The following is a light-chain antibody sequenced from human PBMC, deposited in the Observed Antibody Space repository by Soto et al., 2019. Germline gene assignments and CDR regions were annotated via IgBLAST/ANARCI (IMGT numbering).Light chain of an antibody. V-gene: IGLV6-57*04. J-gene: IGLJ2*01. CDR3: QSYDSSFVV. CDR2: ENN. CDR1: SGSIANNY. Sequence: NFMLTQPHSVSESPGKTVTISCTRSSGSIANNYMQWYQQRPGSAPTTVIFENNQRPSGVPDRVSGSTDGSSNSASLTISGLQTEDEADYYCQSYDSSFVVFGGGTKVTVL.